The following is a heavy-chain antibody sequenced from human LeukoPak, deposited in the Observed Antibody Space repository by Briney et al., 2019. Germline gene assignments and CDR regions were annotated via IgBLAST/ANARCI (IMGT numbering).Heavy chain of an antibody. CDR3: ARASSLPQQLPNYFDY. J-gene: IGHJ4*02. D-gene: IGHD6-13*01. CDR2: INWNNGGI. V-gene: IGHV3-9*01. CDR1: GFSFDDYA. Sequence: GGSLRLSCAASGFSFDDYAMHWVRQAPGKGLEWVSGINWNNGGIGYADSVKGRFTISRDNAKSSLYLQMNSLRAEDTAVYYCARASSLPQQLPNYFDYWGQGTLVTVSS.